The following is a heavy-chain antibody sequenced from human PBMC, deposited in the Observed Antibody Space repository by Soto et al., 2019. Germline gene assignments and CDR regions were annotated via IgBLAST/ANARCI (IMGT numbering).Heavy chain of an antibody. Sequence: QVQLVESGGGVVQPGRSLRLSCAASGFTFSSYGMHWVRQAPGKGLELVAGISYDGSNKYYADSVKGRFTISRDNSKNTLYLQMNSLRAEDRAVYYCAKERTVGAMWPADLDYWGQGTLVTVSS. D-gene: IGHD1-26*01. CDR3: AKERTVGAMWPADLDY. CDR2: ISYDGSNK. CDR1: GFTFSSYG. J-gene: IGHJ4*02. V-gene: IGHV3-30*18.